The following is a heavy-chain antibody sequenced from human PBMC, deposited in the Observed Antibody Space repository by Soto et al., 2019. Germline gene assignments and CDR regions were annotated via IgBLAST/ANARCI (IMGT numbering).Heavy chain of an antibody. Sequence: GGSLRLSCAASGFTVSNNYMRWVRQAPGKGLEWVSLIYSGGTTHYADSVKGRFTISRDNSKNTLYLQMNSLRVEDTAVYYCARDPPGIVASGAGGWGQGALVTVSS. V-gene: IGHV3-53*01. D-gene: IGHD6-13*01. CDR3: ARDPPGIVASGAGG. CDR2: IYSGGTT. J-gene: IGHJ4*02. CDR1: GFTVSNNY.